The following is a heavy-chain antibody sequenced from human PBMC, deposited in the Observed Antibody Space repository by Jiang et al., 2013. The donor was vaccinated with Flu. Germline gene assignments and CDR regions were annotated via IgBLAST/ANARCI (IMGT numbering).Heavy chain of an antibody. D-gene: IGHD1-26*01. V-gene: IGHV3-49*03. CDR1: GLTFGDYA. CDR2: IRSKAYGGTT. Sequence: LLESGGGLVQPGRSLRLSCTASGLTFGDYAMSWFRQAPGKGLEWVGFIRSKAYGGTTEYAASVKGRFTISRDDSKSIAYLQMNSLKTEDTAVYYCTREEVGATGFDAFDIWGQGTMVTVSS. CDR3: TREEVGATGFDAFDI. J-gene: IGHJ3*02.